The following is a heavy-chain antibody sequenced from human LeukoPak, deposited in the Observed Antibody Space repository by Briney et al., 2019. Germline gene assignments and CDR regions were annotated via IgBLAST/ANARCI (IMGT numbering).Heavy chain of an antibody. CDR1: GGSVSNYY. CDR3: ARGGRSSTSY. J-gene: IGHJ4*02. Sequence: PSETLSLTCSVSGGSVSNYYWSWIRQPPGKGLEWIGEINHSGSTNYNPSLKSRVTISVDTSKNQFSLKLSSVTAADTAVYYCARGGRSSTSYWGQGTLVTVSS. D-gene: IGHD2-2*01. V-gene: IGHV4-34*01. CDR2: INHSGST.